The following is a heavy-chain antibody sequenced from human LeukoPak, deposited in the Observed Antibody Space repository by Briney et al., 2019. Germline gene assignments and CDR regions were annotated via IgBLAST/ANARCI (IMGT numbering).Heavy chain of an antibody. D-gene: IGHD6-13*01. J-gene: IGHJ4*02. CDR3: ARGGSWYFDY. CDR2: IHYTGST. V-gene: IGHV4-59*01. CDR1: GGSISSYY. Sequence: PSETLSLTCTVSGGSISSYYWSWIRQPPGKGLEWIGYIHYTGSTNYNPSLKSRVTISVDTSMNQFSLKLSSVTAADTAVYYCARGGSWYFDYWGQGTLVTVSS.